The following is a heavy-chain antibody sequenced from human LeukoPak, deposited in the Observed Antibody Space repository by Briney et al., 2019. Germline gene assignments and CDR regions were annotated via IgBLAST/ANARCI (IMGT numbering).Heavy chain of an antibody. D-gene: IGHD4-11*01. CDR1: GGSISSYY. V-gene: IGHV4-4*07. CDR3: ARDPGLYSNYDYYYYGMDV. CDR2: IYTSGST. Sequence: SETLSLTCTVSGGSISSYYWSWIRQPAGKGLEWIGRIYTSGSTNYNPPLKSRVTMSVDTSKNQFSLKLSSVTAADTAVYYCARDPGLYSNYDYYYYGMDVWGQGTTVTVSS. J-gene: IGHJ6*02.